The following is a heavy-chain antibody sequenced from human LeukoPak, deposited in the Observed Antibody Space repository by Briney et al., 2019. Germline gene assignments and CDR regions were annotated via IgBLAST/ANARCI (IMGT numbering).Heavy chain of an antibody. J-gene: IGHJ6*03. Sequence: GGSLRLSCAASGFTFSSYAMSWVRQAPGKGLEWVSAISGSGGSTYYADSVKGRFTISRDNSKNTLYLQMNSLRAEDTAVFYCAKDHRYTYGSPYYYYMDVWGKGTTVTVSS. CDR3: AKDHRYTYGSPYYYYMDV. CDR1: GFTFSSYA. D-gene: IGHD5-18*01. CDR2: ISGSGGST. V-gene: IGHV3-23*01.